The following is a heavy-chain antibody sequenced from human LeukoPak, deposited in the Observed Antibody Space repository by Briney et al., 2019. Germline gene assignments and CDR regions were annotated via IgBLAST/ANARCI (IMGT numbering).Heavy chain of an antibody. Sequence: GGSLRLSCTASGFAFSPYWMTWVRQAPGKGLEWVANIEPDGSEKHFVDSVKGRFTISRDNAKHSVYLQMDSLRAEDTAVYYCARSGGLDVWGQGTTVTVSS. CDR3: ARSGGLDV. V-gene: IGHV3-7*01. CDR1: GFAFSPYW. CDR2: IEPDGSEK. J-gene: IGHJ6*02.